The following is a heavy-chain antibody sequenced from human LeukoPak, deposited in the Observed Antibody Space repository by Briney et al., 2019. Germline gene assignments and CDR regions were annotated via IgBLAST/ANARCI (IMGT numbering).Heavy chain of an antibody. CDR1: GGSISSSNW. J-gene: IGHJ4*02. CDR2: IQSGGGT. V-gene: IGHV3-66*01. D-gene: IGHD6-19*01. CDR3: AGRYSSGWYDY. Sequence: ETLSLTCAVSGGSISSSNWWSWVRQAPGKGLHWVSVIQSGGGTYYVDSVKGRFTVSRDDSKNMLYLQMNSLRPEDTAVYYCAGRYSSGWYDYWGQGTLVTVSS.